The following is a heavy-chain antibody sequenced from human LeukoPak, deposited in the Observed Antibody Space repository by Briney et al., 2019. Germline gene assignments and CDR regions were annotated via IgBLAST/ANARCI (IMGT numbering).Heavy chain of an antibody. Sequence: SETLSLTCAVYGGSFSGYYWGWIRQPPGKGLEWIGSIYYSGSTYYNPSLKSRVTISVDTSKNQFSLKLSSVTAADTAVYYCARQNYDSSGYYYSDFDYWGQGTLVTVSS. CDR2: IYYSGST. CDR3: ARQNYDSSGYYYSDFDY. CDR1: GGSFSGYY. J-gene: IGHJ4*02. D-gene: IGHD3-22*01. V-gene: IGHV4-39*01.